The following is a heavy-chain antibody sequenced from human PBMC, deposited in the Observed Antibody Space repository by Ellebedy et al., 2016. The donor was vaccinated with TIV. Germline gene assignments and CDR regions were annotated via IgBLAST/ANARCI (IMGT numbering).Heavy chain of an antibody. CDR2: ISYDGSNK. D-gene: IGHD1-20*01. V-gene: IGHV3-30-3*01. CDR1: GFTFSSYV. J-gene: IGHJ4*02. CDR3: ARALTGTFDY. Sequence: GESLKISCAASGFTFSSYVMHWVRQAPGKGLEWVTLISYDGSNKYYADSVKGRFTISRDNAKNTLYLQMNSLRAEDTAVYYCARALTGTFDYWGQGTLVTVSS.